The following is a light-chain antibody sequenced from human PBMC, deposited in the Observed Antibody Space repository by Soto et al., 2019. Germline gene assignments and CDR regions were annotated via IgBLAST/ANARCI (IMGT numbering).Light chain of an antibody. Sequence: EVVLTQSPGTLSLSPGERATLSCRASQSVSSSYLAWYQQKPGRAPRLLIYSASNRATGIPDRFSARESGTDFTLTISRLEPEDCAVYYCQQYGSSPLTFGQGTKLEIK. CDR3: QQYGSSPLT. CDR2: SAS. J-gene: IGKJ2*01. CDR1: QSVSSSY. V-gene: IGKV3-20*01.